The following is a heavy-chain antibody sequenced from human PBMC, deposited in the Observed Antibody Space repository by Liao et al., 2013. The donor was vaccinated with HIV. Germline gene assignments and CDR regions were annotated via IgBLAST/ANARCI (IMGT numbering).Heavy chain of an antibody. CDR3: ASGRVWAPFDY. CDR1: GGSISSGSYY. J-gene: IGHJ4*02. V-gene: IGHV4-61*02. CDR2: IYTSGST. D-gene: IGHD3/OR15-3a*01. Sequence: QVQLQESGPGLVKPSQTLSLTCTVSGGSISSGSYYWSWIRQPAGKGLEWIGRIYTSGSTNYNPSLKSRVTMSVDTSKNQFSLKLTSVTAADTAVYYCASGRVWAPFDYWGQGTLVTVSS.